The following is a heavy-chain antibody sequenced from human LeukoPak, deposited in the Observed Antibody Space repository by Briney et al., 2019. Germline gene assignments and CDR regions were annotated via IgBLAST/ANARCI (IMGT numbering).Heavy chain of an antibody. J-gene: IGHJ4*02. D-gene: IGHD3-3*01. Sequence: GGSRRLSCAASGFTVSNNYMSWVRQAPGKGLEWVSFIYNDGGTSYADSVKGRFTISRDNSKNTLYLQMNSLRVEDTAVYYCVYDFWSGPDSWGQGTLVTVSS. CDR3: VYDFWSGPDS. V-gene: IGHV3-53*01. CDR2: IYNDGGT. CDR1: GFTVSNNY.